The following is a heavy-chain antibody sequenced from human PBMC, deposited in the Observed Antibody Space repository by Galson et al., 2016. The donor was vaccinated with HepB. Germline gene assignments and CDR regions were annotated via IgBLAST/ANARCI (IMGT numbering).Heavy chain of an antibody. Sequence: SLRLSCAASKFNFSNYWMNWVRQAPGKGLEWVANIKEDGSEKYYVDSVKGRFTISSDNAKNSLYLQMNSLRAEDTALYYCVNIFGGNWGQGTLVTVSS. V-gene: IGHV3-7*03. J-gene: IGHJ4*02. CDR3: VNIFGGN. CDR1: KFNFSNYW. CDR2: IKEDGSEK. D-gene: IGHD3-3*02.